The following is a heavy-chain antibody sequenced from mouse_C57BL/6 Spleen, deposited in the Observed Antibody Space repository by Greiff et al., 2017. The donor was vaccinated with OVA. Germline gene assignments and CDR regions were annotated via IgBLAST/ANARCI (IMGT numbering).Heavy chain of an antibody. CDR2: IYPGSGST. V-gene: IGHV1-55*01. CDR1: GYTFTSYW. CDR3: ARTLYGYDPYWYFDV. D-gene: IGHD2-2*01. Sequence: QVQLQQPGAELVKPGASVKMSCKASGYTFTSYWITWVKQRPGQGLEWIGDIYPGSGSTNYNEKFKSKATLTVDTSSSTAYMQLSSLTSEASAVYYCARTLYGYDPYWYFDVWGTGTTVTVSS. J-gene: IGHJ1*03.